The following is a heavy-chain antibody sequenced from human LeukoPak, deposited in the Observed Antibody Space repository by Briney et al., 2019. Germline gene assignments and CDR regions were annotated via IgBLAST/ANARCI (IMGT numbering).Heavy chain of an antibody. J-gene: IGHJ4*02. CDR3: ARHQGIDFWSDPFDY. CDR1: GGSISSSSYY. Sequence: SETLSLTCTVSGGSISSSSYYWGWIRQPPGKGLEWIGSIYYGGSTYYNPSLKSRVTISVDTSKNQFSLKLSSVTAADSAVYYCARHQGIDFWSDPFDYWGQGTLVTVSS. V-gene: IGHV4-39*01. CDR2: IYYGGST. D-gene: IGHD3-3*01.